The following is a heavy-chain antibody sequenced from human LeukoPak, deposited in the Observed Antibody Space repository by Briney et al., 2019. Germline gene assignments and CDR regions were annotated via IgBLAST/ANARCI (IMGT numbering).Heavy chain of an antibody. Sequence: ASVNVSCKASGYTFISYAMNWVRQAPGQGLEWMGWINTNTGNPTYAQGFTGRFVFSLDTSLSTAYLQISGLKAEDTAVYYCARDLGYCTSTSCQNWFDPWGQGTLVTVSS. D-gene: IGHD2-2*03. J-gene: IGHJ5*02. CDR1: GYTFISYA. CDR3: ARDLGYCTSTSCQNWFDP. V-gene: IGHV7-4-1*02. CDR2: INTNTGNP.